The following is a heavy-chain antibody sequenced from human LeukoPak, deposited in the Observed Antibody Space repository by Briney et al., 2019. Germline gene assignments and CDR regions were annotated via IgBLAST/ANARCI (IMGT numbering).Heavy chain of an antibody. CDR2: ISAYNGNT. CDR1: GYTFTSYG. Sequence: ASVKVSCKASGYTFTSYGISWVRQAPGQGLEWMGWISAYNGNTNYAQKLQGRVTMTTDTSTSTAYMELRSLRSDDTAVYYCARDLGRTYYYGSGSPGWFDPWGQGTLVTVSS. V-gene: IGHV1-18*01. J-gene: IGHJ5*02. CDR3: ARDLGRTYYYGSGSPGWFDP. D-gene: IGHD3-10*01.